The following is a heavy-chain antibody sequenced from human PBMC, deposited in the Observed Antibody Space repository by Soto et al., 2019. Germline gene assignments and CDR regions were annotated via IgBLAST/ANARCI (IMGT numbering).Heavy chain of an antibody. Sequence: VQLQESGPGLVKPSETLSLTCTVSGGSISAYQWSWIRQPPGKRLEWIGYISNSLPINYNPSLKSRVTISLDTSKNQFFLNLSSVTAADTAVYYCAREVVSNYYNFWGQGTLVTVSS. CDR2: ISNSLPI. CDR3: AREVVSNYYNF. CDR1: GGSISAYQ. V-gene: IGHV4-59*01. D-gene: IGHD4-4*01. J-gene: IGHJ4*02.